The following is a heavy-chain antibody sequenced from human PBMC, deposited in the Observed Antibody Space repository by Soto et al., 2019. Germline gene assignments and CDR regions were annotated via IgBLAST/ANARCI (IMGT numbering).Heavy chain of an antibody. CDR3: ARDQGYCSGGSCGSGAFDI. CDR2: ISYDGSNK. Sequence: GGSLRLSCAASGFTFSSYAMHWVRQAPGRGLEWVAVISYDGSNKYYADSVKGRFTISRDNSKNTLYLQMNSLRAEDTAVYYCARDQGYCSGGSCGSGAFDIWGQGTMVTVSS. J-gene: IGHJ3*02. CDR1: GFTFSSYA. D-gene: IGHD2-15*01. V-gene: IGHV3-30-3*01.